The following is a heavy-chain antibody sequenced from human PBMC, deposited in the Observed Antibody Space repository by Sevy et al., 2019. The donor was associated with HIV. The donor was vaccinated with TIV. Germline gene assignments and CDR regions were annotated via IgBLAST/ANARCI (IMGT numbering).Heavy chain of an antibody. V-gene: IGHV3-30*18. J-gene: IGHJ4*02. CDR2: ISYDGSNK. Sequence: GGSLRLSCAASGFTFSSYGMHWVRHAPGKGLEWVAVISYDGSNKYYADSVKGRFTISRDNSKNTLYLQMNSLRAEDTAVYYCAKDGVAGTRGGGNYYFDYWGQGTLVTVSS. D-gene: IGHD2-15*01. CDR3: AKDGVAGTRGGGNYYFDY. CDR1: GFTFSSYG.